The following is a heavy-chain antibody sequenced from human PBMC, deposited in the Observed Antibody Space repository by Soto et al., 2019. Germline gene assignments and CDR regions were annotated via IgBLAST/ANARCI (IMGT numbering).Heavy chain of an antibody. CDR3: ARVGGQQLVVPSPSDP. CDR2: ISAYNGNT. D-gene: IGHD6-13*01. V-gene: IGHV1-18*01. CDR1: GYTFTSYG. Sequence: QVQLVQSGAEVKKPGASVKVSCKASGYTFTSYGISWVRQAPGQGLEWMGWISAYNGNTNYAQKLQGRVTMTTDTSTSRAYMERRSLRSDDTAVYYCARVGGQQLVVPSPSDPWGQGTLVTVSS. J-gene: IGHJ5*02.